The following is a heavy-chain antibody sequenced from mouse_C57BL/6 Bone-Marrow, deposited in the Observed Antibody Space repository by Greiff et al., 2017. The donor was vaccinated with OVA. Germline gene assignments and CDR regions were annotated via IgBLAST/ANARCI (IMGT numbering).Heavy chain of an antibody. J-gene: IGHJ2*01. Sequence: EVQLQQSGPVLVKPGASVKMSCKASGYTFTDYYMNWVKQSHGKSLEWIGAINPYNGGTSYNQKFKGKATLTVDKSSSTAYMELNSLTSEDSAVYYCALLLLRRDYWGQGTTLTVSS. CDR2: INPYNGGT. CDR1: GYTFTDYY. V-gene: IGHV1-19*01. D-gene: IGHD1-1*01. CDR3: ALLLLRRDY.